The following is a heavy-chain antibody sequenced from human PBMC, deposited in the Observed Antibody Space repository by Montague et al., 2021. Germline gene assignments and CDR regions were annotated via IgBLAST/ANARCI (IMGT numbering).Heavy chain of an antibody. J-gene: IGHJ5*01. D-gene: IGHD2-15*01. CDR2: IYYNGTT. Sequence: SETLSLTCTVSGGSISSASYYWGWIRQSPGKGLEFIGVIYYNGTTYHNPSLKSRVTVSMDTSQNQFSLKLSSVTAADTAVYYCARSLYCRGGSCYSGFDSWGQGTLVTASS. CDR3: ARSLYCRGGSCYSGFDS. V-gene: IGHV4-39*01. CDR1: GGSISSASYY.